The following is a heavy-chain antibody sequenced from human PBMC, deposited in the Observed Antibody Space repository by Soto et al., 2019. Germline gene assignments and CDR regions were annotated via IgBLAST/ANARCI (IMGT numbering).Heavy chain of an antibody. V-gene: IGHV4-39*01. CDR3: ARAKTYFDY. Sequence: SETLSLTCTFSGGSIIRSSYYWCWIRQPPGKGLEWIGSFYFGGSTFYNPSLKSRFTISVDTSKNQFSLEVRSVTAADTAVYYCARAKTYFDYWGQGTLVTVS. CDR1: GGSIIRSSYY. J-gene: IGHJ4*02. CDR2: FYFGGST.